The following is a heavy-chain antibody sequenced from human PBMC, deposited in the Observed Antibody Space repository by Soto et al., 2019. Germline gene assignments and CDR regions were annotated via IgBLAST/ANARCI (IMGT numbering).Heavy chain of an antibody. CDR2: IIPIFGTA. CDR1: GGTFSSYA. Sequence: GASLNVSCKASGGTFSSYAISWVRQAPGQGLEWMGGIIPIFGTANYAQRFQGRVTITADESTSTAYMELSSLRSEDTAVYYCARVIVEDNWFDPWGQGTLVTVSS. V-gene: IGHV1-69*13. D-gene: IGHD1-26*01. CDR3: ARVIVEDNWFDP. J-gene: IGHJ5*02.